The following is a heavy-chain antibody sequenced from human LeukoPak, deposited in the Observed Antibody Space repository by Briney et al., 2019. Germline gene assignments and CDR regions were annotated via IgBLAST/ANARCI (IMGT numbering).Heavy chain of an antibody. D-gene: IGHD6-19*01. V-gene: IGHV3-23*01. CDR2: INGGGDTK. Sequence: GGSLRLSCAVSGFRNSAMSWVRQAPGKGLEWVSGINGGGDTKYYPDSVKGRFTISRDNSENTLSLQMNNLRAEDTATYYCAKVVLYSSGWYPGESDYWGQGTLVTVSS. CDR1: GFRNSA. J-gene: IGHJ4*02. CDR3: AKVVLYSSGWYPGESDY.